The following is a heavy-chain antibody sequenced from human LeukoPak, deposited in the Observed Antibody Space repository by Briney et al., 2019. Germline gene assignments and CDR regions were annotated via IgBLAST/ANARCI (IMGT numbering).Heavy chain of an antibody. V-gene: IGHV3-15*01. CDR1: GFTFSNAW. J-gene: IGHJ3*02. D-gene: IGHD3-22*01. CDR2: IKSKTDGGTT. CDR3: TTGLGGWLKSIVYHAFDI. Sequence: GGSLRLSCAASGFTFSNAWMSWVRQAPGKGLEWVGRIKSKTDGGTTDYAAPVKGRFTISRDDSKNTLYLQMNSLKTEHTAVYYCTTGLGGWLKSIVYHAFDIWGQGTMVTVSS.